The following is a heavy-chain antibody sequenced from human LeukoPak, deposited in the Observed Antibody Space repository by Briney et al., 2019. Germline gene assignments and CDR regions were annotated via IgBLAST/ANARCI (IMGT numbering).Heavy chain of an antibody. V-gene: IGHV4-59*08. CDR3: ARTQSSSNLPNWFDP. J-gene: IGHJ5*02. CDR2: IYYSGST. D-gene: IGHD6-13*01. Sequence: SETLSLTCTVSGGSISSYYWSWIRQPPGKGLEWIGYIYYSGSTNYNPSLKSRVTISVDTSKNQFSLKLSSVTAADTAVYYCARTQSSSNLPNWFDPWGQGTLVTVSS. CDR1: GGSISSYY.